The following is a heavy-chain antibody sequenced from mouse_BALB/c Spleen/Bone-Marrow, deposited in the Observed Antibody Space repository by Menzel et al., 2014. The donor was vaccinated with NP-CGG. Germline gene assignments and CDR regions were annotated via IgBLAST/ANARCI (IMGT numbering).Heavy chain of an antibody. CDR1: GYTFTDYA. Sequence: CGAELVRPGVSVKISCKGSGYTFTDYAMHWVKQSHAESLEWIGVINTYFGDISYNQKFKGKATIAVDKTSXTVYMELARLTAEDSAIYYCARGYSNNYAMDYWGQGTSVTVSS. D-gene: IGHD2-5*01. V-gene: IGHV1S137*01. CDR2: INTYFGDI. CDR3: ARGYSNNYAMDY. J-gene: IGHJ4*01.